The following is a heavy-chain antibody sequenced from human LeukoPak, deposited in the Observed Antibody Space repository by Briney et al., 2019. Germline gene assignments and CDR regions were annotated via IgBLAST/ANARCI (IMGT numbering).Heavy chain of an antibody. J-gene: IGHJ1*01. D-gene: IGHD2-15*01. CDR1: GYTFRQYS. CDR2: VSPSHSTR. V-gene: IGHV1-18*01. Sequence: ASVKVSCKASGYTFRQYSISWVRQAPGKGLEWMGWVSPSHSTRVYAQEFQGRVTMTADTNTNTVSMEVRSLRSDDTAVYYCARDLPEYCSGGSCYPEYFQHWGQGTLVTVSS. CDR3: ARDLPEYCSGGSCYPEYFQH.